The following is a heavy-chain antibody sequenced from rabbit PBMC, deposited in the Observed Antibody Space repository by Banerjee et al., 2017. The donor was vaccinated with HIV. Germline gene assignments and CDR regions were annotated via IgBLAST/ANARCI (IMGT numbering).Heavy chain of an antibody. Sequence: QEQLVESGGGLVQPEGSLTLTCTASGFSFSSGYYMCWVRQAPGKGLEWIGCIYTDSGSTYYANWAKGRFTISETSSTTVTLRMTSLTAADTATHFCARDRDGDAGYGSLALWGPGTLVTVS. CDR1: GFSFSSGYY. CDR3: ARDRDGDAGYGSLAL. D-gene: IGHD7-1*01. J-gene: IGHJ4*01. CDR2: IYTDSGST. V-gene: IGHV1S45*01.